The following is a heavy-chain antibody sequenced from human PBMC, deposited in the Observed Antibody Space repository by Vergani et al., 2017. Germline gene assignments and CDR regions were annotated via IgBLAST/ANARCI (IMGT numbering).Heavy chain of an antibody. CDR3: ARRIVVATGAEYFQH. Sequence: QVQLQESGPGLVKPSETLSLTCAVSGYSISSGYYWGWIRQPPGKGMEWIGSIYHSGSTYYNPSLKSRVTISVDTSKNHFSLKLSSVTAADTAGYYCARRIVVATGAEYFQHWGQGTLVTVSS. J-gene: IGHJ1*01. CDR2: IYHSGST. CDR1: GYSISSGYY. D-gene: IGHD1-26*01. V-gene: IGHV4-38-2*01.